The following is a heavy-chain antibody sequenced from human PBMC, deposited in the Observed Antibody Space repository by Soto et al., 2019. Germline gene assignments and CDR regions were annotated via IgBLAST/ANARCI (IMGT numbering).Heavy chain of an antibody. J-gene: IGHJ4*02. Sequence: QVQLVQSGAEVKKPGASVKVSCKASGYTFTGYYMHWVRQAPGQGLEWMGWINPNSGGTNYAKKFQGRVTMTKGTSISTAYMELSRLRSDDTAVYFCASGDLGSWAYWGQGTLVTVSS. CDR2: INPNSGGT. CDR1: GYTFTGYY. D-gene: IGHD3-16*01. V-gene: IGHV1-2*02. CDR3: ASGDLGSWAY.